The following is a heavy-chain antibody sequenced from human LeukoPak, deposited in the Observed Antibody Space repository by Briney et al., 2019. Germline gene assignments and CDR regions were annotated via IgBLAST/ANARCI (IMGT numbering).Heavy chain of an antibody. CDR1: GGSISCYY. CDR2: IYTSGST. CDR3: ARVTGERNRRIAAAGTGRWFDP. V-gene: IGHV4-4*07. D-gene: IGHD6-13*01. Sequence: PSETLSLTCTVSGGSISCYYWSWIRQPAGKGLEWIGRIYTSGSTNYNPSLKSRVTMSVDTSKNQFSLKLSSVTAADTAVYYCARVTGERNRRIAAAGTGRWFDPWGQGTLVTVSS. J-gene: IGHJ5*02.